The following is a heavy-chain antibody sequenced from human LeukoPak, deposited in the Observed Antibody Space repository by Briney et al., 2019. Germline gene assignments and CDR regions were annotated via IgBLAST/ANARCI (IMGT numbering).Heavy chain of an antibody. V-gene: IGHV5-10-1*01. D-gene: IGHD1-1*01. CDR2: IGIIDSYN. CDR1: GYSFTSYS. CDR3: ARHDGGFFYYYGMDV. Sequence: GESLKISCKGSGYSFTSYSISWVRQMHGKGLEWLGRIGIIDSYNNYSPSFQAHVPISADKSISTAYLQRSSLKASNTAMYYCARHDGGFFYYYGMDVWGKGSTVTVSS. J-gene: IGHJ6*04.